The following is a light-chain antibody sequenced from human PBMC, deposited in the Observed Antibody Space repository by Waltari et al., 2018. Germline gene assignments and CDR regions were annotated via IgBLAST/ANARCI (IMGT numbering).Light chain of an antibody. Sequence: QSALTQPASVSGSPGQSITIPCTGTSSDVGGYMYVSWYQQHPGKAPKLMIYDVSNRPSGVSNRFSGSKSGNTASLTISGLQAEDEADYYCSSYTSSSVVFGGGTKLTVL. J-gene: IGLJ2*01. CDR1: SSDVGGYMY. CDR3: SSYTSSSVV. CDR2: DVS. V-gene: IGLV2-14*01.